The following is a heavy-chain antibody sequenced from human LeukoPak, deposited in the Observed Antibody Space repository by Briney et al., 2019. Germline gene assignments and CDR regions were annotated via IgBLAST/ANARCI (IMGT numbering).Heavy chain of an antibody. Sequence: GAPVKVSCKASGGTFSSYAISWVRQAPGQGLEWMGGIIPIFGTANYAQKFQGRVTITTDESTSAAYMELSSLRSEDTAVYYCARVGGWDCSSTSCHGFDPWGQGTLVTVSS. J-gene: IGHJ5*02. V-gene: IGHV1-69*05. D-gene: IGHD2-2*01. CDR1: GGTFSSYA. CDR3: ARVGGWDCSSTSCHGFDP. CDR2: IIPIFGTA.